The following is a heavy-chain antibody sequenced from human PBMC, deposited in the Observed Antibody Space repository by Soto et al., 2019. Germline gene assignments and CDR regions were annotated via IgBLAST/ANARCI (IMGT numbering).Heavy chain of an antibody. CDR2: ISAYNANT. Sequence: GALVKVSCKASGYTFTSYGISWVRQAPGQGLEWMGWISAYNANTNYAQKLQGRVTMTTDTSTSTAYMELRSLRSDDTAVYYCAISYSNYWYFNLWGRGTLVTVS. V-gene: IGHV1-18*01. J-gene: IGHJ2*01. CDR1: GYTFTSYG. CDR3: AISYSNYWYFNL. D-gene: IGHD5-12*01.